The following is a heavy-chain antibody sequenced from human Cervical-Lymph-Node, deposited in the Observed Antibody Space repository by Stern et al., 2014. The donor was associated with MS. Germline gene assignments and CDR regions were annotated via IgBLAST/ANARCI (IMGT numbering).Heavy chain of an antibody. CDR2: IFYTGIT. V-gene: IGHV4-31*03. D-gene: IGHD4-17*01. Sequence: VQLVESGPGQVKPSQTLSLTCTVSGASIGRGSYYWNLIRQHPQKGLEWMGSIFYTGITYYNPSLNSRLTISLDTSKNQVSLRLTSVTAADTAVYYCARTPPYGDNFFDPWGQGTLVTVSS. J-gene: IGHJ5*02. CDR3: ARTPPYGDNFFDP. CDR1: GASIGRGSYY.